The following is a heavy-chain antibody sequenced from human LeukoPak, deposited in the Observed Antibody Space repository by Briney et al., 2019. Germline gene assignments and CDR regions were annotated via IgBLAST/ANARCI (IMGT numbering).Heavy chain of an antibody. CDR1: GLTVSSNY. Sequence: GGSLRLSCAASGLTVSSNYMSWVRQAPGKGLEWVSIFHRGDTTYYTDSVKGRFTISRDNSKNTLYLQMNSLRAEDTAVYYCARYFGSSGRTPGGIDIWGQGTMVTVSS. J-gene: IGHJ3*02. CDR3: ARYFGSSGRTPGGIDI. D-gene: IGHD3-22*01. CDR2: FHRGDTT. V-gene: IGHV3-53*01.